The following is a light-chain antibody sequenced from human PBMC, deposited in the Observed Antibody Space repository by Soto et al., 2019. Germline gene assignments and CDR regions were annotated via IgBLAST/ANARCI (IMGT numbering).Light chain of an antibody. J-gene: IGKJ2*01. CDR1: QSVSSNH. Sequence: DIVLTQSPGTLSFSPGDRATLSCRASQSVSSNHLAWYQHRPGQAPRLLIYGASSRAAGNPYRFSGSGSGTDFTLTIKRLEPEDSAVYYCQQYGTSPYTFGQGTRLDI. CDR2: GAS. V-gene: IGKV3-20*01. CDR3: QQYGTSPYT.